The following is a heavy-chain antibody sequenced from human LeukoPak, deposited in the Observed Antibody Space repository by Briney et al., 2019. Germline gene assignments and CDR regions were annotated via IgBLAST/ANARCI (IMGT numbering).Heavy chain of an antibody. V-gene: IGHV3-21*01. J-gene: IGHJ4*02. CDR2: ISSSSSYI. CDR3: ARDLAGGYSYGQFGRPLDY. CDR1: GFTFSSYS. Sequence: KSGGSLRLSCAASGFTFSSYSMNWVRQAPGKGLEWVSSISSSSSYIYYADSVKGRFTISRDNAKNSLYLQMNSLRAEDTAVYYCARDLAGGYSYGQFGRPLDYWGQGTLVTVSS. D-gene: IGHD5-18*01.